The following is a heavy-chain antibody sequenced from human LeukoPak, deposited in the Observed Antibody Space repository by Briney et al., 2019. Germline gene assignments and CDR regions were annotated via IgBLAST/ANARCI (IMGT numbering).Heavy chain of an antibody. CDR2: IRNKANSYST. V-gene: IGHV3-72*01. D-gene: IGHD4/OR15-4a*01. CDR3: ARVASGNYGEYDY. CDR1: GFTLSVYY. Sequence: GGSLRLSCAASGFTLSVYYMDWVRQAPGKGLEWVGRIRNKANSYSTEYAASVKGRFIIPSDDSENSLYLQMNSLKTEDTAAYYCARVASGNYGEYDYWGQGTLATVSS. J-gene: IGHJ4*02.